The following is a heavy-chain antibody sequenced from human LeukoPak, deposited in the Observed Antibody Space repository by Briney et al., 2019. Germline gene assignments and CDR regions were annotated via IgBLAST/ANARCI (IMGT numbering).Heavy chain of an antibody. CDR1: GYTFTSHG. Sequence: ASVKVSCKASGYTFTSHGISWVRQAPGQGLEWMGWINTNTGNPTYAQGFTGRFVFSLDTSVSTAYLQISSLKAEDTAVYYCARKSVAATPRDIVYQYYSMDVWGKGTTVTVSS. D-gene: IGHD2-15*01. J-gene: IGHJ6*03. CDR3: ARKSVAATPRDIVYQYYSMDV. V-gene: IGHV7-4-1*02. CDR2: INTNTGNP.